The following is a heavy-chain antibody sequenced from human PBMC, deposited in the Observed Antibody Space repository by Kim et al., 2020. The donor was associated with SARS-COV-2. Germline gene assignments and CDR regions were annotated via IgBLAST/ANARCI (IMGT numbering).Heavy chain of an antibody. Sequence: KGRFTISRNNAKNSLYLQMNSLRAEDTAVYYCAREDRRDGFLYYYYYMDVWGKGTTVTVSS. V-gene: IGHV3-48*03. CDR3: AREDRRDGFLYYYYYMDV. D-gene: IGHD5-12*01. J-gene: IGHJ6*03.